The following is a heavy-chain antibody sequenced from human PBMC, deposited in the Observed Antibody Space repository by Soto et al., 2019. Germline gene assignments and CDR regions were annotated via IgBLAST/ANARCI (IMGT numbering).Heavy chain of an antibody. CDR2: ISGSGGST. CDR1: GFTFSSYA. CDR3: AKGGRMGELSLYQNFDS. V-gene: IGHV3-23*01. Sequence: EVQLLESGGGLVQPGGSLRLSCAASGFTFSSYAMSWVRQAPGKGLEWVSAISGSGGSTYYADSVKGRFTISRDNSKNTLYLQMNSLRAEDTDVYYCAKGGRMGELSLYQNFDSWGQGTLVTVSS. J-gene: IGHJ4*02. D-gene: IGHD3-16*02.